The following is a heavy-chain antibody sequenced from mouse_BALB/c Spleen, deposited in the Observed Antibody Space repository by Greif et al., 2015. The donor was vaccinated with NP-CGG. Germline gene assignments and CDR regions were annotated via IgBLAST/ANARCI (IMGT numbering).Heavy chain of an antibody. CDR3: ATYDGYYVYFDY. Sequence: DVKLVESGPGLVKPSQSLSLTCTVTGYSITSDYAWNWIRQFPGNKLEWMGYISYSGSTSYNPSLKSRISITRDTSKNQFFLQLNSVTTEDTATYYCATYDGYYVYFDYWGQGTTLTVSS. CDR1: GYSITSDYA. CDR2: ISYSGST. V-gene: IGHV3-2*02. J-gene: IGHJ2*01. D-gene: IGHD2-3*01.